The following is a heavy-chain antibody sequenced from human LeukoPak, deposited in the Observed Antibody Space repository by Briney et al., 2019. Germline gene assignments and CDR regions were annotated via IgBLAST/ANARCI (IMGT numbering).Heavy chain of an antibody. CDR1: GGSITSGDYY. Sequence: SETLSLTCTVSGGSITSGDYYWSWIRQPPGKGLEWIGHIYYSGTTYYNSSLKSRVTILVDTSKKQFSLKLSSVTAADTAVYYCARSYSGYGFGWFDPWCQGTLVTVSS. CDR3: ARSYSGYGFGWFDP. J-gene: IGHJ5*02. V-gene: IGHV4-30-4*01. D-gene: IGHD5-12*01. CDR2: IYYSGTT.